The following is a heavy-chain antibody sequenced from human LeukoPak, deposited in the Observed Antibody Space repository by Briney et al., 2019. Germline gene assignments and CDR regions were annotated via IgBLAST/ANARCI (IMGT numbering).Heavy chain of an antibody. V-gene: IGHV3-7*03. CDR2: IKQDGSEK. CDR3: AKYSWGAVAAPFDY. Sequence: GGSLRLSCEASGFTFSSYWMSWVRQAPGKGLEWVANIKQDGSEKYYVDSVKGRFTISRDNAKNTLYLQMNSLRAEDTAVYYCAKYSWGAVAAPFDYWGQGTLVTVSS. D-gene: IGHD6-19*01. J-gene: IGHJ4*02. CDR1: GFTFSSYW.